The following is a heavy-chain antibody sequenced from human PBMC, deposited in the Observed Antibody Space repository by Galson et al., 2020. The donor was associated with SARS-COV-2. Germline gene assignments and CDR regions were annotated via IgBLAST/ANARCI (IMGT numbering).Heavy chain of an antibody. CDR1: GFTFSSYA. V-gene: IGHV3-23*01. CDR3: AKGPTIFGVVEVAQYYFDY. D-gene: IGHD3-3*01. J-gene: IGHJ4*02. CDR2: VSDSGGST. Sequence: GGSLRLSCAASGFTFSSYATSWVRQAPGKGLEWVSAVSDSGGSTYYADSVKGRFTMSRDNSKNTLYLQMNSLRVEDTAIYYCAKGPTIFGVVEVAQYYFDYWGQGTLVTVSS.